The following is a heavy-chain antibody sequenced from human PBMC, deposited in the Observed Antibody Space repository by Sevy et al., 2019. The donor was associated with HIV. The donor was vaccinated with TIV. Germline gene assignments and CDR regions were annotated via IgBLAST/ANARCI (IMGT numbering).Heavy chain of an antibody. CDR1: GGSVSSYF. Sequence: SETLSLTCTVSGGSVSSYFWSWIRHPPGKGLGWIGYIYTSGSTDYNPSLKSRVTISLDTSRNQFSLKLSSVTAADTAVYYCARESPYIAAAGKYYYYNGMDVWGQGTTVTVSS. J-gene: IGHJ6*02. CDR3: ARESPYIAAAGKYYYYNGMDV. D-gene: IGHD6-13*01. V-gene: IGHV4-4*08. CDR2: IYTSGST.